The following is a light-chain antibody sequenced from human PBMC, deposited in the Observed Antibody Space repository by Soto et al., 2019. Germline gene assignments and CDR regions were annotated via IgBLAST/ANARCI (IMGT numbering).Light chain of an antibody. Sequence: DIQMTQSPSSLSASVGDRVTITCRASRTIAGYVNWYQRRPGEAPNLLIYAASSLQSGVPSRFRGSGSGTDFTLTINSLQPEDFATFYCQQTYSTPGRFGQGTKVDIK. V-gene: IGKV1-39*01. CDR3: QQTYSTPGR. J-gene: IGKJ1*01. CDR1: RTIAGY. CDR2: AAS.